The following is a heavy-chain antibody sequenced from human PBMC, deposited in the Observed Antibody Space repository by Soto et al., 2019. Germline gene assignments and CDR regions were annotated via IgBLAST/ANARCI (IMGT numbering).Heavy chain of an antibody. CDR2: IIPIFGTA. CDR1: RDTFTSYS. Sequence: QVPLVQSGAEVKKPGSSLNISCKASRDTFTSYSINWVRQAPGQGLEWMGGIIPIFGTANYAQKFKDRVTITADESTNTAYMALTSLRPDDTAVYYCTQGDYDTTGWFDPWGQGTLVTVSS. CDR3: TQGDYDTTGWFDP. D-gene: IGHD3-22*01. J-gene: IGHJ5*02. V-gene: IGHV1-69*01.